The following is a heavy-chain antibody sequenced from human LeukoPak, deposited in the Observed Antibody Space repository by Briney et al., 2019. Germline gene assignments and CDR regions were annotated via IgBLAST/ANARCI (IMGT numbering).Heavy chain of an antibody. J-gene: IGHJ3*02. CDR3: ARDRGAPMIVVACAFDI. CDR2: ISSSGSTI. CDR1: GFTLSDYY. V-gene: IGHV3-11*01. Sequence: RPGGSLRLSCAASGFTLSDYYMSWIRQAPGKGLEWVPYISSSGSTIYYADSVKGRFTISRDNAKNSLYLQMNSLRAEDTAVYYCARDRGAPMIVVACAFDIWGQGTMVTVSS. D-gene: IGHD3-22*01.